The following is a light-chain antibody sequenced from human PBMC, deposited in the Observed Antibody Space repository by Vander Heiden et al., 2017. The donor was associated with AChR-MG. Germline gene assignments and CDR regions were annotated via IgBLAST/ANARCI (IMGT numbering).Light chain of an antibody. Sequence: DIQLTQSPSFLSASVGDRVTITCPASPGISSYLAWYQLKPGKAPTLLIYAASTLQRGVPSRFSGSGYGTEFTLRISCLQPEDLATYYFQQLNSYPLTFGGATKVEIK. CDR3: QQLNSYPLT. V-gene: IGKV1-9*01. CDR1: PGISSY. CDR2: AAS. J-gene: IGKJ4*01.